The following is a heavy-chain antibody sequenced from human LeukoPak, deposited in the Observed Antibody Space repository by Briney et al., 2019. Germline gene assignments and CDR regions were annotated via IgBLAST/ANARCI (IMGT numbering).Heavy chain of an antibody. D-gene: IGHD4-11*01. CDR1: GFTFSSYA. J-gene: IGHJ4*02. CDR2: ISYDGSNK. CDR3: ARGLDYSKEGLDY. Sequence: GGSLRLSCAASGFTFSSYAMHWVRQAPGKGLEWVAVISYDGSNKYYADSVKGRFTISRDNSKNTLYLQMNSLRAEDTAVYYCARGLDYSKEGLDYWGQGTLVTVSS. V-gene: IGHV3-30*14.